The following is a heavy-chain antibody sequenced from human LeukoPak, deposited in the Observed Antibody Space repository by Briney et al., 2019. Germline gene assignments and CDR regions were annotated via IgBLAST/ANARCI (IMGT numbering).Heavy chain of an antibody. CDR2: ISVYNGHT. Sequence: PEASVKVSCKASGYTFTSYGISWVRQAPGQGLEWMGWISVYNGHTNYAQKFQGRVTLTTDTSASIAYLELRSLRSDDTALYYCARDHLDIVPTIYSYWGQGTLVTVSS. J-gene: IGHJ4*02. V-gene: IGHV1-18*01. D-gene: IGHD5-12*01. CDR3: ARDHLDIVPTIYSY. CDR1: GYTFTSYG.